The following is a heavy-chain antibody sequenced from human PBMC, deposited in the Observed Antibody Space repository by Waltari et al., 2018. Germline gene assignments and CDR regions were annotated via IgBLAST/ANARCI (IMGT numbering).Heavy chain of an antibody. J-gene: IGHJ4*02. V-gene: IGHV3-21*01. CDR2: ISADGSYS. CDR3: ASGGWGFYLGY. CDR1: GFSFSTYS. Sequence: EVQLVESGGGLVKPGGSLRLSCAASGFSFSTYSMNWVRQAPGKGLEWISSISADGSYSHYAESVKGRFTVSRDNAKNSLSLKINSLSAEDTAVYYCASGGWGFYLGYWGQGALVTVSS. D-gene: IGHD3-16*01.